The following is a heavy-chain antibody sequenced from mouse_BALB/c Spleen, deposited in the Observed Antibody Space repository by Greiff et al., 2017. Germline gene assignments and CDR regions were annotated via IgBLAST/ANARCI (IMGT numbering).Heavy chain of an antibody. CDR2: IGSGGSYT. D-gene: IGHD2-2*01. Sequence: EVQLMESGGDLVKPGGSLKLSCAASGFTFSSYGMSWVRQTPDKRLEWVATIGSGGSYTYYTDSVKGRFTISRDNAKNTLYLQMSSLKSEDTAMYYCARHGCDGYFDDWGAGTTVTVSS. CDR3: ARHGCDGYFDD. V-gene: IGHV5-6*01. CDR1: GFTFSSYG. J-gene: IGHJ1*01.